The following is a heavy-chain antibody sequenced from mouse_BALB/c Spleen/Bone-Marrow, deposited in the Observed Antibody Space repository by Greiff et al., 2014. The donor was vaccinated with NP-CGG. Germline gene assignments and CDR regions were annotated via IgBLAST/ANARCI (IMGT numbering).Heavy chain of an antibody. CDR3: ARSGKVRNAMDY. CDR1: GYTFTDHA. D-gene: IGHD2-14*01. V-gene: IGHV1S137*01. CDR2: ISGYYGDA. J-gene: IGHJ4*01. Sequence: LVESGAKLVRPGASVKISCKGSGYTFTDHAMHWVKRSHAKSLEWIGLISGYYGDAIYNQKFKGKATMTVDKSSSTAYMELARLTSEDSAIYYCARSGKVRNAMDYWGQGTSVTVSS.